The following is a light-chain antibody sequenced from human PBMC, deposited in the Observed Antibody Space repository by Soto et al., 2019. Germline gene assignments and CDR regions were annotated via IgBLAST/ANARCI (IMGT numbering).Light chain of an antibody. CDR3: SSYTSSSTLDV. CDR2: DVS. Sequence: ALTQPASVSGSPGQSITISCTGTSSDVGGYNYVSWYQQHPGKAPKLMIYDVSNQPSGVSNRFSGSKSGNTASLTISGLQAEDESDYYCSSYTSSSTLDVFGTGTKLTVL. J-gene: IGLJ1*01. CDR1: SSDVGGYNY. V-gene: IGLV2-14*01.